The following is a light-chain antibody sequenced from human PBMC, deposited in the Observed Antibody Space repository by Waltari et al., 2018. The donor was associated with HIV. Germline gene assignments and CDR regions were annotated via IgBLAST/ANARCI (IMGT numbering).Light chain of an antibody. J-gene: IGLJ1*01. Sequence: QSALTQPASVSGSPGQSITLPCPGTSSDVGGYKYVSWYQQHPGKAPKLMIYDVSNRPSGVSNRFSGSKSGNTASLTISGLQAEDEADYYCSSYTSSSTYVFGTGTKVTVL. CDR3: SSYTSSSTYV. CDR1: SSDVGGYKY. CDR2: DVS. V-gene: IGLV2-14*03.